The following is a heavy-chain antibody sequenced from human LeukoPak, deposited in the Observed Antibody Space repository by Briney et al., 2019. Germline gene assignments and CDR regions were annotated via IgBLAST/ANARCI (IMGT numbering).Heavy chain of an antibody. J-gene: IGHJ5*02. CDR2: IYYSGST. CDR1: GGSISSYY. V-gene: IGHV4-59*08. CDR3: ARHGYDFWSGYYGQHNWFDP. D-gene: IGHD3-3*01. Sequence: SETLSLTCTVSGGSISSYYWSWIRQPPGKGLEWIGYIYYSGSTNYNPSLKSRVTISVDTSKNQFSLKLSSVTAADTAVYYCARHGYDFWSGYYGQHNWFDPWGQGTLVTVSS.